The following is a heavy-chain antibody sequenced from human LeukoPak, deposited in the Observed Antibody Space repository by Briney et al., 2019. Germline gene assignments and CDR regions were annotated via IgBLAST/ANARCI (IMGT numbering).Heavy chain of an antibody. D-gene: IGHD1-7*01. Sequence: PGGSLRLSCAASGFTFSSYWMYWVRQAPGKGLVWVSRINTDGSSTSYADSVKGRFTISRDNAKNTLYLQMNSLRAEDTAVYYCAKIGNNWNYCFDYWGQGTLVTVSS. V-gene: IGHV3-74*01. CDR2: INTDGSST. CDR3: AKIGNNWNYCFDY. CDR1: GFTFSSYW. J-gene: IGHJ4*02.